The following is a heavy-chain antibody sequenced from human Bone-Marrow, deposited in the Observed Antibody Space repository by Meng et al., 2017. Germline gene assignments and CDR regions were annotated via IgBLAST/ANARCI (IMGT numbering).Heavy chain of an antibody. CDR1: GFTFSSYS. CDR3: ARDYDILTGPLWFCGMDV. J-gene: IGHJ6*02. Sequence: GESLKISCAASGFTFSSYSMNWVRQAPGKGLEWVSSISSSSSYIYYADSVKGRFTISRDNAKNSLYLQVNSLRAEDTAVYYCARDYDILTGPLWFCGMDVWGQGTTVTVSS. D-gene: IGHD3-9*01. V-gene: IGHV3-21*01. CDR2: ISSSSSYI.